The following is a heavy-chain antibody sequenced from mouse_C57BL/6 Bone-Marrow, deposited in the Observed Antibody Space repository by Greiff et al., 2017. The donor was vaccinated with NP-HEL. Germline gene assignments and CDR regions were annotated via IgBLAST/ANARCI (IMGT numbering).Heavy chain of an antibody. J-gene: IGHJ1*03. Sequence: EVKVEESGGGLVQPGGSMKLSCVASGFTFSNYWMNWVRQSPEKGLEWVAQIRLKSDNYATLYAESVKGRFTISRDDSKSSVYLQMDNLRAEYTGIYYCTKYYGSSYIYWYFDVWGTGTTVTVSS. CDR3: TKYYGSSYIYWYFDV. CDR1: GFTFSNYW. CDR2: IRLKSDNYAT. V-gene: IGHV6-3*01. D-gene: IGHD1-1*01.